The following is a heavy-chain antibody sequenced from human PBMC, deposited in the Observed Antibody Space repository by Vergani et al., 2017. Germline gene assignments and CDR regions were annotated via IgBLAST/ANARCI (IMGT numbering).Heavy chain of an antibody. CDR2: ISSDGSNT. V-gene: IGHV3-30*18. D-gene: IGHD3-10*01. J-gene: IGHJ6*03. CDR3: AKATLIPYGSGNYYYYMDV. Sequence: QVQLVESGGGVVQPGRSLRLSCAASGFTFSSYCMPWVRQAPGKGLEWVAVISSDGSNTYYADSVKGRFTISRDNSKNTLYLQMNSLRAEDTAVYYCAKATLIPYGSGNYYYYMDVWGKGTTVTVSS. CDR1: GFTFSSYC.